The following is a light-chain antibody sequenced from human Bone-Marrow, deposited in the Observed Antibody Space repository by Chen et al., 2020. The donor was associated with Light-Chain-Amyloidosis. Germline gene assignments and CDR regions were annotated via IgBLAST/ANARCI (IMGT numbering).Light chain of an antibody. V-gene: IGLV2-14*01. CDR2: EVT. J-gene: IGLJ1*01. Sequence: QSALTQPAPVSGSPGQSIPISCPGTSSDVGGDNHVSWYQQHPDKAPKIMIYEVTNRPSWVPDRFSGSKSDNTASLTISGLQTEDEADYFCSSYTITNTLVFGSGTRVTVL. CDR3: SSYTITNTLV. CDR1: SSDVGGDNH.